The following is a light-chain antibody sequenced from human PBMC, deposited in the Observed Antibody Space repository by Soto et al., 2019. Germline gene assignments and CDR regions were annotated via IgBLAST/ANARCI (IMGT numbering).Light chain of an antibody. CDR1: QSVSSSY. CDR2: SAS. CDR3: QQYGSSVT. Sequence: EIVLTQSPGTLSLSPGEGATLSCRASQSVSSSYLAWYQQKPGQAPRLLINSASSRATGIPDRFSGSGSGTDFTLTIYRLEHEDFAVYYCQQYGSSVTFGQGTRLEI. V-gene: IGKV3-20*01. J-gene: IGKJ5*01.